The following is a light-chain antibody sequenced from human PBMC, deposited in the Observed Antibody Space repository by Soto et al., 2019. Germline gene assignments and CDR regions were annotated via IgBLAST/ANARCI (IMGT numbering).Light chain of an antibody. CDR3: SSYTSSSTRV. CDR1: SSDVGGYNY. CDR2: DVT. J-gene: IGLJ1*01. V-gene: IGLV2-14*03. Sequence: QSALTQPASVSGSPGQSIAISCTGTSSDVGGYNYVSWYQHHPGEAHKLMIYDVTNRPSGVSNRFSGSKSGNTASLTISGLQTEDEADYYCSSYTSSSTRVFGTGTKVTVL.